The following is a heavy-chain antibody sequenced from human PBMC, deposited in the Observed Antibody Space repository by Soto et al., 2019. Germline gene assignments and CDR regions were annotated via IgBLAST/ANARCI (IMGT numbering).Heavy chain of an antibody. D-gene: IGHD6-6*01. CDR1: NFTFSRYS. Sequence: EVQLVESGGGLVQPGGSLRLSCAASNFTFSRYSMNWFRQAPWKGLEWVSYISSSTNTIYYADSVKGRFTISRDNAKSSLYLQMKSLRDEDTAVYYCARQLGSSSAGDFDYWGQGTLVTVSS. CDR3: ARQLGSSSAGDFDY. CDR2: ISSSTNTI. V-gene: IGHV3-48*02. J-gene: IGHJ4*02.